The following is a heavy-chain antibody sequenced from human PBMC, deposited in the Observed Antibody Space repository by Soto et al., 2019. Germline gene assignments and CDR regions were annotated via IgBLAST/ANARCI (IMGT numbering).Heavy chain of an antibody. CDR3: GKDEAYSRGWSYYDY. V-gene: IGHV1-3*01. J-gene: IGHJ4*02. CDR2: INPGTGTT. D-gene: IGHD6-19*01. Sequence: GASVKVSCKASGYPFTSHAIHWVRQAPGQRLEWMGWINPGTGTTVYSQKFQGRLTFTRDTSASTVYMELSSLESEDTAVYYCGKDEAYSRGWSYYDYWGQGTLVTVSS. CDR1: GYPFTSHA.